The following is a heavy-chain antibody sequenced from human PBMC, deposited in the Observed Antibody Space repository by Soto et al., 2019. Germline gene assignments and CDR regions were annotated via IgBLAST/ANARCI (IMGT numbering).Heavy chain of an antibody. CDR3: AKLYYPWQGGMDV. Sequence: GGSLRLSCAASGFTFSNYVMSWVRQAPGKGLAWVSAISASGDNTYYADSVKGRFTLSRDNSKKTLYLQMSSLRVEDTAVYYCAKLYYPWQGGMDVWGQGTTVTVSS. V-gene: IGHV3-23*01. CDR1: GFTFSNYV. J-gene: IGHJ6*02. D-gene: IGHD3-16*01. CDR2: ISASGDNT.